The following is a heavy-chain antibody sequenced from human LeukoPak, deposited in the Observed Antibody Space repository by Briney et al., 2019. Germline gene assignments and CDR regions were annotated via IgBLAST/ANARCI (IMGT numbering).Heavy chain of an antibody. CDR3: ARDLTGDRGYFDY. Sequence: PGGSLRLSCAASGFTFSSYAMSWVRQAPGKGLEWVSGISGSGDNTYYADSVKGRFTISRDNSKNTLYLQMNSLRAEDTAVYYCARDLTGDRGYFDYWGQGTLVTVSS. CDR1: GFTFSSYA. CDR2: ISGSGDNT. V-gene: IGHV3-23*01. D-gene: IGHD7-27*01. J-gene: IGHJ4*02.